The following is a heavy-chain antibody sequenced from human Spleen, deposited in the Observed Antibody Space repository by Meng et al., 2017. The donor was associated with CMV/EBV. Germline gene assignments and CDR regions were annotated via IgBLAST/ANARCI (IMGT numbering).Heavy chain of an antibody. CDR3: ARESKYCSSTSYYTDWYFDL. CDR2: INPNSGGT. Sequence: AYYMHWVRQAPGQGLQWMGWINPNSGGTNYAQKFQGRVTMTRDTSISTAYMELSRLRSDDTAVYYCARESKYCSSTSYYTDWYFDLWGRGTLVTVSS. V-gene: IGHV1-2*02. CDR1: AYY. J-gene: IGHJ2*01. D-gene: IGHD2-2*02.